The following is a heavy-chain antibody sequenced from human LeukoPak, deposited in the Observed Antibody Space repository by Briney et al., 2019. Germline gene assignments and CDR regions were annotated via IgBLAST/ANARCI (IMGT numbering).Heavy chain of an antibody. J-gene: IGHJ3*02. CDR2: IYYRGGA. CDR3: ARLVAVAGTAQYDAFDI. V-gene: IGHV4-59*08. D-gene: IGHD6-19*01. Sequence: SETLSLTCTVSSGSISGYYWSWIRQPPEKGLEWIGYIYYRGGANYSPSLNSRVTISVDTSKNQFSLKLTSVTAADTAMYYCARLVAVAGTAQYDAFDIWGRGTMVTVSS. CDR1: SGSISGYY.